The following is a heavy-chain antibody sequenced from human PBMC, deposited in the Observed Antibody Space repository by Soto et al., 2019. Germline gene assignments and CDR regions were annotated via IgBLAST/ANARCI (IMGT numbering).Heavy chain of an antibody. CDR2: ISYDGSNK. J-gene: IGHJ2*01. CDR1: GFTFSSYG. V-gene: IGHV3-30*18. CDR3: AKVRPGIAVAGSFDL. Sequence: QVQLVESGGGVVQTGRSLRLSCAASGFTFSSYGMHWVRQAPGKGLEWVAVISYDGSNKYYADSVKGRFTISRDNSKNTLYLQMNSLRAEATAVYYCAKVRPGIAVAGSFDLWGRGTLVTVSS. D-gene: IGHD6-19*01.